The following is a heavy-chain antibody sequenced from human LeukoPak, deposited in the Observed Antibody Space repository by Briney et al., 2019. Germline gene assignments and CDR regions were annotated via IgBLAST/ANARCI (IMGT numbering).Heavy chain of an antibody. CDR2: INIGNGDT. D-gene: IGHD3-10*01. CDR3: ARDFPSGSGSYSDVDY. V-gene: IGHV1-3*04. J-gene: IGHJ4*02. Sequence: ASEKVSCKASGYSFTGYHMQWVRQAPGQSLERMGWINIGNGDTKYSHKFQDRGTLTRDTSASTAYMDLSSLRREDTAVYFCARDFPSGSGSYSDVDYWGQGTLVTVSS. CDR1: GYSFTGYH.